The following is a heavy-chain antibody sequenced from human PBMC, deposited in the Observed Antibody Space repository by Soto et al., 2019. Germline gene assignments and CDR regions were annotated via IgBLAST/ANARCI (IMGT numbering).Heavy chain of an antibody. Sequence: GASVKVSCKASGGTFSSYTISWVRQAPGQGLEWMGRIIPILGIANYAQKFQGRVTITADKSTSTAYMELSSLRSEDTAVYYCARYATPTPPYWFDPWGQGTLVTVSS. D-gene: IGHD2-8*01. CDR2: IIPILGIA. CDR1: GGTFSSYT. J-gene: IGHJ5*02. V-gene: IGHV1-69*02. CDR3: ARYATPTPPYWFDP.